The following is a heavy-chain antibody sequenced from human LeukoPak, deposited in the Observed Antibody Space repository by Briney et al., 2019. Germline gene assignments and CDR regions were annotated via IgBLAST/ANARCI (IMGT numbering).Heavy chain of an antibody. J-gene: IGHJ6*03. CDR2: IIPIFGTE. CDR3: ARSIAARGWYMDV. Sequence: SVKVSCKASGGTFSNYAISWVRQAPGQGLEWMGGIIPIFGTENYAQRFRGRVTITADKSTRTAYMELSSLRSEDTAVYYCARSIAARGWYMDVWGKGTTVTVSS. CDR1: GGTFSNYA. D-gene: IGHD6-6*01. V-gene: IGHV1-69*06.